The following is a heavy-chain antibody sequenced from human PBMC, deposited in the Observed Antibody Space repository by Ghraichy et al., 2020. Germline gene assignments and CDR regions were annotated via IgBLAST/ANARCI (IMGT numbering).Heavy chain of an antibody. CDR2: ITSSTRTT. Sequence: ESLNISCVGSGFSFSGYSMNWVRQSPGKGLEWIAYITSSTRTTSYADSVKGRFTISRDNGQNSLYLQMNSLRDEDTAVYYCARGSTVVRFYYYDGMDVWGQGTTVTVSS. D-gene: IGHD4-23*01. CDR1: GFSFSGYS. CDR3: ARGSTVVRFYYYDGMDV. V-gene: IGHV3-48*02. J-gene: IGHJ6*02.